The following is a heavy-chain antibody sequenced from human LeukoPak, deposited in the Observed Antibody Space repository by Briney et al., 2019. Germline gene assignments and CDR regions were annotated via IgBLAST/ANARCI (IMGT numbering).Heavy chain of an antibody. J-gene: IGHJ4*02. Sequence: PSETLSLTCTVSGGSISSYYWSWIRQPAGKGLEWIGRIYTSGSTNYNPSLKSRVTISVDKSKNQFSLKLSSVTAADTAVYYCARLTPPVTIADLWGQGTLVTVSS. V-gene: IGHV4-4*07. CDR1: GGSISSYY. CDR3: ARLTPPVTIADL. CDR2: IYTSGST. D-gene: IGHD4-17*01.